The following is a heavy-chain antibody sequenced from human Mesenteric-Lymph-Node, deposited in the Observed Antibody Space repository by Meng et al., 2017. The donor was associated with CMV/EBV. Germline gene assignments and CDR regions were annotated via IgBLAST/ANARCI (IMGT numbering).Heavy chain of an antibody. CDR3: LGSGGYSY. D-gene: IGHD1-26*01. V-gene: IGHV3-23*05. J-gene: IGHJ4*02. CDR2: IYGDGYT. Sequence: GGSLRLSCAASGFTFSSYAMSWVRQAPGKGLEWVSTIYGDGYTTSADSVKGRFASSRYNSKNRVFLQMNSLRAEDTAIYYCLGSGGYSYWGQGSLVTVSS. CDR1: GFTFSSYA.